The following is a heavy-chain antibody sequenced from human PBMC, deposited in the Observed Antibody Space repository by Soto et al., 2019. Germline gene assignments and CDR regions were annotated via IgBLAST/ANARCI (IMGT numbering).Heavy chain of an antibody. CDR1: GFTFSSYG. D-gene: IGHD2-8*01. V-gene: IGHV3-30*03. Sequence: PGGSLRLSCAASGFTFSSYGMHWVRQAPGKGLEWVAVISYDGSNKYYADSVKGRFTISRDNSENTLYLQMNSLRAEDTAVYYCARANVGMDVWGQGTKVTVSS. CDR2: ISYDGSNK. J-gene: IGHJ6*02. CDR3: ARANVGMDV.